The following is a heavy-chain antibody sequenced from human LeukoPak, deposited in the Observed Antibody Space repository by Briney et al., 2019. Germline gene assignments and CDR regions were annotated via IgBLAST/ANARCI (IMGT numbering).Heavy chain of an antibody. CDR3: ARLANYDILTGYYEIYYFDY. V-gene: IGHV4-39*01. CDR1: GGSISSSSYY. D-gene: IGHD3-9*01. J-gene: IGHJ4*02. CDR2: IYYSGST. Sequence: KTSETLSLTCTVSGGSISSSSYYWGWIRQPPGKGQEWIGSIYYSGSTYYNPSLKSRVTISVDTSKNQFSLKLSSVTAADTAVYYCARLANYDILTGYYEIYYFDYWGQGTLVTVSS.